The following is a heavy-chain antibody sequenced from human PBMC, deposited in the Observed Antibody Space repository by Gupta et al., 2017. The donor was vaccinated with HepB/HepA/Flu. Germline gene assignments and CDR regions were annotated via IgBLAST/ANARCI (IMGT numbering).Heavy chain of an antibody. CDR1: GGSFSGYY. V-gene: IGHV4-34*01. CDR3: ARVGIAAAGMMDDY. CDR2: INHSGST. D-gene: IGHD6-13*01. J-gene: IGHJ4*02. Sequence: QVQLQQWGAGLLKPSETLSLTCAVYGGSFSGYYWRWFRQPPGKGLEWIGEINHSGSTNYNPSLNSRVTISVDTSKNQFSLKLSSVTAADTAVYYCARVGIAAAGMMDDYWGQGTLVTVSS.